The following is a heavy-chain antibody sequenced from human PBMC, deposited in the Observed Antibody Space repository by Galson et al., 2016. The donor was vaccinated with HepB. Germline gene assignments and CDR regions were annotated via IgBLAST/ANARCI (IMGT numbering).Heavy chain of an antibody. CDR1: GFTFSRYS. CDR2: ISSSSSYI. V-gene: IGHV3-21*01. Sequence: SLRLSCAASGFTFSRYSMNWVRQAPGKGLEWVSSISSSSSYIYYADSVRGRFTISRDNAKNSVYLLMNSPRAEDTAVYYCARDPQMTPVITANFDYWGQGTLVTVSS. CDR3: ARDPQMTPVITANFDY. J-gene: IGHJ4*02. D-gene: IGHD4-11*01.